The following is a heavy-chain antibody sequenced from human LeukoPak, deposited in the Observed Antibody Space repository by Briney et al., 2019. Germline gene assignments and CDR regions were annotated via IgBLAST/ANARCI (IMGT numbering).Heavy chain of an antibody. CDR2: ISAYNGNT. J-gene: IGHJ6*02. CDR1: GYTFTSYG. Sequence: GASVTVSCKASGYTFTSYGISWVRQAPGQGLEWMGWISAYNGNTNYAQKLQGRVTMTTDTSTSTAYMELRSLRSDDTAVYYCASTGDYGDYYYYGMDVWGQGTTVTVSS. V-gene: IGHV1-18*01. D-gene: IGHD4-17*01. CDR3: ASTGDYGDYYYYGMDV.